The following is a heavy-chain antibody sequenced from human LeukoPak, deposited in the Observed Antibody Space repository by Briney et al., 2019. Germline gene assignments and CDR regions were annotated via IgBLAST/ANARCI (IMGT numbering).Heavy chain of an antibody. D-gene: IGHD3-9*01. CDR1: GYTFTSYY. CDR3: AREGEDYDILTGYYKGWFDP. CDR2: INPSGGST. J-gene: IGHJ5*02. V-gene: IGHV1-46*01. Sequence: ASVKVSCKASGYTFTSYYMHWVRQAPGQGLEWMGIINPSGGSTSYAQKFQGRVTMTGDTSTSTVYMELSSLRSEDTAVYYCAREGEDYDILTGYYKGWFDPWGQGTLVTVSS.